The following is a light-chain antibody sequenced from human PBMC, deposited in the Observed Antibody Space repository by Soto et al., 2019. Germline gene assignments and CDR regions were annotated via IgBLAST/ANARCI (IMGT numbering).Light chain of an antibody. V-gene: IGLV2-14*01. Sequence: QSALTQPASVSGSPGQSITISCTGTSSDIGNYDFVSWYQQFPGTAPKAMIYEVSSRPSGVSNRFSGSKSGNTASLTISGLQAEDEAYYYCSSYTTSTSFLLFGGGTKLTVL. J-gene: IGLJ2*01. CDR3: SSYTTSTSFLL. CDR2: EVS. CDR1: SSDIGNYDF.